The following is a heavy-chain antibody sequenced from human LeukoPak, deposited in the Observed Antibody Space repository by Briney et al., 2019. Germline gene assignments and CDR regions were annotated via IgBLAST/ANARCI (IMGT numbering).Heavy chain of an antibody. Sequence: ASVTVSCTVSGYTLTELSMHWVRQAPGKGLEWMGGFDPEDGETIYAQKFQGRVTMTEDTSTDTAYMELGSLRSEDTAVYYCAIGNTGWELRSGYFDYWGQGTLVTVSS. CDR1: GYTLTELS. CDR3: AIGNTGWELRSGYFDY. CDR2: FDPEDGET. D-gene: IGHD1-26*01. V-gene: IGHV1-24*01. J-gene: IGHJ4*02.